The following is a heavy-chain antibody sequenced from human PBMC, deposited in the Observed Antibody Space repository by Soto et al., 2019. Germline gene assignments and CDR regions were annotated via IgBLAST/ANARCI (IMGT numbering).Heavy chain of an antibody. CDR2: IYHSGSA. D-gene: IGHD3-3*01. J-gene: IGHJ5*02. Sequence: SETVSLTCAVSSYSISGGFYWAWIRHAPGKGLEWIGNIYHSGSAHYNPSLKSRVTMSVDPSKNNFSLRLTSVTAADTAVYYCARVTIFEYWFAPCRQGILVT. V-gene: IGHV4-38-2*01. CDR1: SYSISGGFY. CDR3: ARVTIFEYWFAP.